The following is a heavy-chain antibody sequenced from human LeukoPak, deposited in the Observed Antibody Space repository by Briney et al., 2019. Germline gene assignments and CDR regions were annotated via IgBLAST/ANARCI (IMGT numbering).Heavy chain of an antibody. CDR3: AIVVVPAAMFFDY. V-gene: IGHV1-69*05. D-gene: IGHD2-2*01. J-gene: IGHJ4*02. CDR1: GGTFSSYA. Sequence: AASVKVSCKASGGTFSSYAISWVRQASGQGLEWMGGIIPIFGTANYAQKFQGRVTITTDESTSTAYMELSSLRSEDTAVYYCAIVVVPAAMFFDYWGQGTLVTVSS. CDR2: IIPIFGTA.